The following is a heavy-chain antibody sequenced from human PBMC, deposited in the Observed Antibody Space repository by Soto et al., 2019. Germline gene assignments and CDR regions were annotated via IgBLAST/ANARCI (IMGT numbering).Heavy chain of an antibody. V-gene: IGHV4-59*01. CDR1: GGSISSYY. CDR2: IYYSGST. J-gene: IGHJ4*02. D-gene: IGHD1-26*01. CDR3: ARRYGGNFDY. Sequence: QVQLQESGPGLVKPSETLSLTCTVSGGSISSYYWSWIRQPPGKGLEWIGYIYYSGSTNYNPSLKSRVTISVDRSKNQFSLKLSSVTAADTAVYYCARRYGGNFDYWGQGTPVTVSS.